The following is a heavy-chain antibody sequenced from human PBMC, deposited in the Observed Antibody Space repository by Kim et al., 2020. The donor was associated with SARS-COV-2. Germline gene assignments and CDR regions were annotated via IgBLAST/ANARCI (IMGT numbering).Heavy chain of an antibody. CDR2: IFHSGTA. V-gene: IGHV4-59*01. CDR3: ARGNYDVLTGYHPLDF. J-gene: IGHJ4*02. D-gene: IGHD3-9*01. CDR1: GGSISTYY. Sequence: SETLSLTCTVSGGSISTYYWSWIRQSPGKGLEWIAYIFHSGTANYNPSLESRVTISVDTPKNQFSLKVASVTAADTAVYYCARGNYDVLTGYHPLDFWGQGTLVTVSS.